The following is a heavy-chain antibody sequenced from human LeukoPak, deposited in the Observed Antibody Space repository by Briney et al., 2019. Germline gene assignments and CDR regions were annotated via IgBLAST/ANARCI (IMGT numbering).Heavy chain of an antibody. J-gene: IGHJ6*03. D-gene: IGHD2-8*01. CDR1: GFSFSDYA. CDR2: ITGSGGVT. Sequence: GGSLRLSCAASGFSFSDYAMAWVRQAPGKGLEWVSVITGSGGVTHYAGSVKGRFTISRDNSKNTLYLQMNSLRAEDTAVYYCAKDLRGNGYYMDVWGKGTTVTVSS. V-gene: IGHV3-23*01. CDR3: AKDLRGNGYYMDV.